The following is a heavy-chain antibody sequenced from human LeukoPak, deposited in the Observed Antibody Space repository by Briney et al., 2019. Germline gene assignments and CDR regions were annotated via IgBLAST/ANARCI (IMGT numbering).Heavy chain of an antibody. V-gene: IGHV3-7*05. Sequence: GGSLRLSCADSGITFSSNWMSWVRQAPGKGLEWVAHIKPDGSEKYYVDSVKGRFTISRDNAENSLYLQMNSLRAEDTAVYYCARDRGWSFDYWGQGTLVTVSS. J-gene: IGHJ4*02. CDR2: IKPDGSEK. CDR1: GITFSSNW. D-gene: IGHD6-19*01. CDR3: ARDRGWSFDY.